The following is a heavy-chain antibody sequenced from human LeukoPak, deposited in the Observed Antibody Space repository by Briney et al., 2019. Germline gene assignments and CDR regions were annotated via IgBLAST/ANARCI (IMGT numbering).Heavy chain of an antibody. V-gene: IGHV4-30-4*01. Sequence: SETLSLTCTVSGGSISSGDYYWSWIRPPPGKGLVWIGYIYYSGSTYYNPSLKSRVTISVDTSKNQFSLKLSSVTAADTAVYYCARFGFGELFSGNWLDPWGQGTLVTVSS. D-gene: IGHD3-10*01. J-gene: IGHJ5*02. CDR3: ARFGFGELFSGNWLDP. CDR2: IYYSGST. CDR1: GGSISSGDYY.